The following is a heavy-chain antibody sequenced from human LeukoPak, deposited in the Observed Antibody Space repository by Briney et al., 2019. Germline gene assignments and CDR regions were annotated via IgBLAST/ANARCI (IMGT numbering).Heavy chain of an antibody. CDR3: AKYVSAKGPPYALDV. J-gene: IGHJ6*02. CDR2: ISYDGSNK. V-gene: IGHV3-30-3*02. Sequence: GGSLRLSCPASGFTFSSYAMHWVRQAPGKGLEWVAVISYDGSNKYYADSVKGRFTISRDNSKNTLYLQMNSLRAEDTAVYYCAKYVSAKGPPYALDVWGQGTTVTVSS. CDR1: GFTFSSYA. D-gene: IGHD2/OR15-2a*01.